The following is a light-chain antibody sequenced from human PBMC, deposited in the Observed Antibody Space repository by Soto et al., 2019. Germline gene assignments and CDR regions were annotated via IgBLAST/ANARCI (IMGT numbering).Light chain of an antibody. CDR2: SNN. CDR1: SSNIGSNT. CDR3: AAWDDSLNGHVV. V-gene: IGLV1-44*01. J-gene: IGLJ2*01. Sequence: QSVLTQPPSASGTPGQRVTISCSGSSSNIGSNTVNWYQQLPGTAPKLLIYSNNQRPSGVPDRFSGSKSGTSASLAISGLKSEDEADDYCAAWDDSLNGHVVFGGGTKVTVL.